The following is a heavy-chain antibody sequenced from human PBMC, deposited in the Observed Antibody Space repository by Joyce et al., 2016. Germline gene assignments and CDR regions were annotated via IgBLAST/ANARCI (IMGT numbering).Heavy chain of an antibody. Sequence: QVPLQESGPGLVRPSETLSLTCTISNYSISTIYFWGWIRRPPGKGLEWIGSVSLYVITHYNPSLKNRVSMSLAPSKKQFSLMVSSVTAADTAVYFCARRPYNVHTSLGSDWYFDLWGRGTLVTVSS. CDR2: VSLYVIT. J-gene: IGHJ2*01. CDR3: ARRPYNVHTSLGSDWYFDL. CDR1: NYSISTIYF. V-gene: IGHV4-38-2*02. D-gene: IGHD5-18*01.